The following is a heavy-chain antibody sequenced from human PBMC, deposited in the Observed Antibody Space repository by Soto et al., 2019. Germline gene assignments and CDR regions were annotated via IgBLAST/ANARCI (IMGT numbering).Heavy chain of an antibody. CDR2: VNPNSGNT. CDR3: ARAHDSGDVDY. CDR1: GYIFSSHD. J-gene: IGHJ4*02. V-gene: IGHV1-8*01. Sequence: QVQLVQSGAEVKEPEASVKVSCKSSGYIFSSHDINWVRQATGQGLEWMGSVNPNSGNTLYTRRFQGRVTMTSSTSISTAYMELSSLRFDDTAVYYCARAHDSGDVDYWGQGTLVTVSS. D-gene: IGHD4-17*01.